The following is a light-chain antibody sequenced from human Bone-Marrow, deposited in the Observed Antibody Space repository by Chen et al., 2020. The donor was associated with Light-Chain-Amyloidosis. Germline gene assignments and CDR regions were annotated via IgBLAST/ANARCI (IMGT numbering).Light chain of an antibody. V-gene: IGLV2-14*01. CDR3: SSYAITNTLV. CDR1: SRDVGGDNH. J-gene: IGLJ1*01. Sequence: ALTQPASVSGSPGQSITISCTGTSRDVGGDNHVSWYQQHPDKAPKLMIYEVTNRPSWVPDRFSGSKSDNAASLTISGLQTEDEADYFCSSYAITNTLVFGSGTKVTVL. CDR2: EVT.